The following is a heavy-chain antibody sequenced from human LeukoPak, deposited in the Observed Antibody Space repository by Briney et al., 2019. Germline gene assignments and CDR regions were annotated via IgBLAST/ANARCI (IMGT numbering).Heavy chain of an antibody. Sequence: GGSLRLSCEASGFTFSTYRMHWVRQTPGKGLVWVSRIDTEGNTINYADSVKGRFTISRDNAGDTLYLQMNSLRAEDTGVYYCATDLSGRHDYWGQGTLVTVSS. V-gene: IGHV3-74*01. J-gene: IGHJ4*02. CDR2: IDTEGNTI. D-gene: IGHD5-12*01. CDR3: ATDLSGRHDY. CDR1: GFTFSTYR.